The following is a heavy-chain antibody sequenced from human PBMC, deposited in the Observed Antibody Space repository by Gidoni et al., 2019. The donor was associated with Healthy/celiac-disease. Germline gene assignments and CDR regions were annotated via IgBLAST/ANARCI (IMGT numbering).Heavy chain of an antibody. D-gene: IGHD6-19*01. Sequence: EVQLVESGGGLIQPGGSLRLSCAASGFTVSSNYMSWVRQAPGKGLEWVSVIYSGGSTYYADSVKGRFTISRDNSKNTLYLQMNSLRAEDTAVYYCATSADSSGWHPYYYYGMDVWGQGTTVTVSS. CDR3: ATSADSSGWHPYYYYGMDV. CDR1: GFTVSSNY. CDR2: IYSGGST. V-gene: IGHV3-53*01. J-gene: IGHJ6*02.